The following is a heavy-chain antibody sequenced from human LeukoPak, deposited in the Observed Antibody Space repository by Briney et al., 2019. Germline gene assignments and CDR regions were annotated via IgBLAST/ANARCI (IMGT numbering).Heavy chain of an antibody. V-gene: IGHV3-23*01. Sequence: GGSLRLSCAASGFTFSNAWMSWVRQAPGKGLEWVSAISGSGGSTYYADSVKGRFTISRDNSKNTLYLQMNSLRAEDTAVYYCARDGGQFDPWGQGTQVTVSS. D-gene: IGHD3-10*01. CDR1: GFTFSNAW. CDR2: ISGSGGST. CDR3: ARDGGQFDP. J-gene: IGHJ5*02.